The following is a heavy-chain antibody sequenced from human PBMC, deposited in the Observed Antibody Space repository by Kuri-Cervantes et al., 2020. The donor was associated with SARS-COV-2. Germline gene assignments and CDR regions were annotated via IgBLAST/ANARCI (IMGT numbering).Heavy chain of an antibody. CDR2: IYHSGST. CDR1: GGSISSHY. CDR3: ARDLWNTARGVYDY. Sequence: SETLSLTCTVSGGSISSHYWSWIRQPPGKGLEWIGSIYHSGSTYYNPSLKSRVTISVDTSKNQFSLKLSSVTAADTAVYYCARDLWNTARGVYDYWGQGTRGTVSS. J-gene: IGHJ4*02. D-gene: IGHD5-18*01. V-gene: IGHV4-38-2*02.